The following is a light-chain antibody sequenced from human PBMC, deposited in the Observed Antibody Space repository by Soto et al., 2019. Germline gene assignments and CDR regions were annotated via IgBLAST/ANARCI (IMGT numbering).Light chain of an antibody. CDR2: EVS. CDR3: SLYTSSTFYV. Sequence: QSVLTQPPSVSGSPGQSVTISCTGTSSGVGYYNRVSWYQQPPGTAPKLLIYEVSNRPSGVPDRFSGSKSGNTASLTISGLQAEDEADYYCSLYTSSTFYVFXTGTKVTVL. V-gene: IGLV2-18*01. J-gene: IGLJ1*01. CDR1: SSGVGYYNR.